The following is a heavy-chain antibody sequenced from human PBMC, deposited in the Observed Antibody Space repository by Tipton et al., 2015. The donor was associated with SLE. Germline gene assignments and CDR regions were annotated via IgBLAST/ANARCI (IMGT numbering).Heavy chain of an antibody. J-gene: IGHJ4*02. D-gene: IGHD6-13*01. CDR3: ASTLDSSSVKD. V-gene: IGHV4-39*07. Sequence: TLSLTCTVSGGSISSGSYYWGWIRQPPGKGLEWIGSIYYSGSTYYNPSLKSRVTISVDTSKNQFSLKLSSVTAADTAVYYCASTLDSSSVKDWGQGTLVTVSS. CDR1: GGSISSGSYY. CDR2: IYYSGST.